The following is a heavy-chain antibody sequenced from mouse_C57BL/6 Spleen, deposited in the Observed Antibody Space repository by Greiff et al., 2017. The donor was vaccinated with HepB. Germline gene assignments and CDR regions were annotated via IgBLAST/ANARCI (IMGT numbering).Heavy chain of an antibody. CDR2: IDPSDSYT. J-gene: IGHJ3*01. V-gene: IGHV1-50*01. CDR3: ARLGREGFAY. D-gene: IGHD4-1*01. Sequence: QVQLQQPGAELVKPGASVKLSCKASGYTFTSYWMQWVKQRPGQGLEWIGEIDPSDSYTNYNQKFKGKATLTVDTSSSTAYMQLSSLTSEDSAVYYCARLGREGFAYWGQGTLVTVSA. CDR1: GYTFTSYW.